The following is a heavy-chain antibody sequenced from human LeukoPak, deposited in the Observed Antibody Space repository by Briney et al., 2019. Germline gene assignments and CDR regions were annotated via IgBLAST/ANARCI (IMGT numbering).Heavy chain of an antibody. CDR2: INPIGGST. V-gene: IGHV1-46*01. J-gene: IGHJ6*03. Sequence: ASVKVSCKASGYTFTSYYMHWVRQAPGQGLEWMGIINPIGGSTSYAQKFQGRVTMTRDTSTSTVYMELSSLRSEDTAVYYCARDAPYHDSSGYPLGHYMDVWGKGTTVTISS. CDR1: GYTFTSYY. CDR3: ARDAPYHDSSGYPLGHYMDV. D-gene: IGHD3-22*01.